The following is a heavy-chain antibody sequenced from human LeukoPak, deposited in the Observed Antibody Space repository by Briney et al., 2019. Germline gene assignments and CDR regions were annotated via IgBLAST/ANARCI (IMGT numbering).Heavy chain of an antibody. CDR3: ARDYYDSSGWIDY. V-gene: IGHV3-30*04. D-gene: IGHD3-22*01. CDR1: GFTYSSYA. J-gene: IGHJ4*02. Sequence: GGSLRLSCAASGFTYSSYAMHWVRQAPGKGLEWVAVISYDGSNKYYADSVKGRFTISRDNSKNTLYLQMNSLRAEDTALYYCARDYYDSSGWIDYWGQGTLVTVSS. CDR2: ISYDGSNK.